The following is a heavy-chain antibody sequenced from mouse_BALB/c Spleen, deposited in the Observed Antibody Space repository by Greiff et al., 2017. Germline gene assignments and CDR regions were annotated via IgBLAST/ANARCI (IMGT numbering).Heavy chain of an antibody. J-gene: IGHJ2*01. Sequence: VQLQQSGAELVKPGASVKLSCTASGFNIKDTYMHWVKQRPEQGLEWIGRIDPANGNTKYDPKFQGKATITADTSSNTAYLQLSSLTSEDTAVYYCAREGLITTVVADYWGQGTTLTVSS. CDR2: IDPANGNT. V-gene: IGHV14-3*02. CDR1: GFNIKDTY. D-gene: IGHD1-1*01. CDR3: AREGLITTVVADY.